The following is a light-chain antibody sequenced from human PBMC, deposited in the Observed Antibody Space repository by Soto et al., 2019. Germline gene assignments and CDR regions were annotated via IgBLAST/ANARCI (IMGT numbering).Light chain of an antibody. CDR2: DVN. CDR3: CSYGGSFYV. Sequence: QSVLTQPHSVSGSPGQSVAISCSGTSSDVGGYNYVSWYQQHPGKAPKLIIFDVNKRPSGVPDRFSGSKSGNTASLTISWLQAEDEADYYCCSYGGSFYVVGTGTKLTVL. J-gene: IGLJ1*01. V-gene: IGLV2-11*01. CDR1: SSDVGGYNY.